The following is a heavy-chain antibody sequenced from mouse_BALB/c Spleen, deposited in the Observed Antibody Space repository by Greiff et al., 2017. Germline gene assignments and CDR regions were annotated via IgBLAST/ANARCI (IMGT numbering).Heavy chain of an antibody. V-gene: IGHV2-2*02. CDR3: ARNRDDGRAWFAY. CDR1: GFSLTSYG. D-gene: IGHD2-3*01. CDR2: IWSGGST. J-gene: IGHJ3*01. Sequence: VQLVESGPGLVQPSQSLSITCTVSGFSLTSYGVHWVRQSPGKGLEWLGVIWSGGSTDYNAAFISRLSISKDNSKSQVFFKMTSLQANDTAIYYCARNRDDGRAWFAYWGQGTLVTVSA.